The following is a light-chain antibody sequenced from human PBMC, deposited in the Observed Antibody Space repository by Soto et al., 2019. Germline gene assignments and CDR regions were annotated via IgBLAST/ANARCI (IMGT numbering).Light chain of an antibody. V-gene: IGLV1-40*01. Sequence: QSVLTQPPSVSGAPGQRATISCTGSSSNIGAGYDVHWYQQLPGRAPKLLIYGNTNRHSGVPDRFSGSKSGTSASLAITGLLAEDGADYYCLSFDSRLSVVFGGGTKLTVL. J-gene: IGLJ2*01. CDR2: GNT. CDR3: LSFDSRLSVV. CDR1: SSNIGAGYD.